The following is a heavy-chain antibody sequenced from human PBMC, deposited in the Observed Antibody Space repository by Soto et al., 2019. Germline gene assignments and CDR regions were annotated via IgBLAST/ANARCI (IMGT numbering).Heavy chain of an antibody. Sequence: EVQLVESGGDLVKPGGSLRLSCAASGFDFRNAWMSWVRQAPGKGLEWVGRLKSKQDGGTADYAAPVEGRFTISRDDSQNTLYLQMNSLKTEDTAVYYCTPELVARLAWGQGALVTVSS. CDR3: TPELVARLA. V-gene: IGHV3-15*01. D-gene: IGHD5-12*01. J-gene: IGHJ1*01. CDR1: GFDFRNAW. CDR2: LKSKQDGGTA.